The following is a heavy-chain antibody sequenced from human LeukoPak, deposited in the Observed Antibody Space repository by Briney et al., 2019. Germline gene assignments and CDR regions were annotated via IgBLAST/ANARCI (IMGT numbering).Heavy chain of an antibody. CDR1: GFTFSSYV. V-gene: IGHV3-64D*06. Sequence: PGGSLRLSCSASGFTFSSYVLHWVRQAPGKGLEDVSAISGNGESTYYVDSVKGRFTISRDNAKNTLYLQMSSPRPEDTAIYYCGRFGDAFDIWGQGTMVTVSS. J-gene: IGHJ3*02. CDR2: ISGNGEST. D-gene: IGHD3-10*01. CDR3: GRFGDAFDI.